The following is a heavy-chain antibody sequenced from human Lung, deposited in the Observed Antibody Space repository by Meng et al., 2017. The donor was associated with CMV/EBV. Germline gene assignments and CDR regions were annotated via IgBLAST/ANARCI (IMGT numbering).Heavy chain of an antibody. D-gene: IGHD1-1*01. CDR1: GYTFTAHY. J-gene: IGHJ4*02. CDR3: ARDNNWRPDY. Sequence: ASVXVSCKASGYTFTAHYYHWVRQAPGQGLEWMGWIHPHRGGTNYAQQFQGRVTLTRDTSINTGYMEVTRLTSDDTAVYYCARDNNWRPDYSGQGTLVTVSS. CDR2: IHPHRGGT. V-gene: IGHV1-2*02.